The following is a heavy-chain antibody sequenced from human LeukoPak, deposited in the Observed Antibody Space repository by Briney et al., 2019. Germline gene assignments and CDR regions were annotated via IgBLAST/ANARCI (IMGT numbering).Heavy chain of an antibody. CDR2: INPNSGGT. J-gene: IGHJ4*02. V-gene: IGHV1-2*02. CDR1: GYTFTGYY. CDR3: ARAEKYYYDSSGYYRY. Sequence: ASVKVSCKASGYTFTGYYMHWVRQAPGQGLEWMGWINPNSGGTNYAQKFQGRVTMTRDTSISTAYMELSRLRSDDTAVYYCARAEKYYYDSSGYYRYWGQGTLVTVSS. D-gene: IGHD3-22*01.